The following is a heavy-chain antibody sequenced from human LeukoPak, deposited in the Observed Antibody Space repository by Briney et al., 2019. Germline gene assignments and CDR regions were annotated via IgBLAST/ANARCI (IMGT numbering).Heavy chain of an antibody. CDR3: ARRQYQLLGGYYYYMDV. CDR2: INPNSGDT. Sequence: ASVKVSCKASGYTFTGYYIHWVRQAPGQGLEWMGRINPNSGDTNYAQKFQGRVTMTRDTSISTAYMELSRLRSDDTAVYYCARRQYQLLGGYYYYMDVWGKGTTVTVSS. J-gene: IGHJ6*03. CDR1: GYTFTGYY. D-gene: IGHD2-2*01. V-gene: IGHV1-2*06.